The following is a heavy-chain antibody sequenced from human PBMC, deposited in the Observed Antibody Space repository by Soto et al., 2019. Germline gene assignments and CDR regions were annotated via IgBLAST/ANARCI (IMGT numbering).Heavy chain of an antibody. V-gene: IGHV1-69*01. CDR1: GGTFSSYA. Sequence: QVQLVQSGAEVKKPGSSVKVSCKASGGTFSSYAISWVRQAPGQGLEGMGGIIPIFGTANYAQKFQGRVTITAEDSTSTAYMELSSMRTEDTAVYYCAGWVGRTAVTINGMDVWGQGTTVTVSS. CDR3: AGWVGRTAVTINGMDV. D-gene: IGHD4-17*01. CDR2: IIPIFGTA. J-gene: IGHJ6*02.